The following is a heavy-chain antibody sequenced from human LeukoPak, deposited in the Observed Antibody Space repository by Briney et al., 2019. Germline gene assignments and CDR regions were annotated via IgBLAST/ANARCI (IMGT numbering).Heavy chain of an antibody. CDR2: ISYDGSNK. CDR3: ARRGPLYYYGMDV. CDR1: GFTFSSYA. Sequence: GGSLRLSCAASGFTFSSYAMHWVRQAPGKGLEWVAVISYDGSNKYYADSVKGRFTISRDNSKNTLYLQMNSLRAEVTAVYYCARRGPLYYYGMDVWGQGTTVTVSS. V-gene: IGHV3-30-3*01. J-gene: IGHJ6*02.